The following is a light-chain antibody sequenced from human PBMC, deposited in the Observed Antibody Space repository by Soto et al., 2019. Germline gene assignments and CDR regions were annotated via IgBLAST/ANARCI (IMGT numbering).Light chain of an antibody. CDR2: ENN. J-gene: IGLJ1*01. CDR3: QYYDRSLSGYV. Sequence: QSVLTQPPSVSEAPGQRVTISCTGSSSNIGAGYEAHWYQQVPGTAPKLLIYENNNRPSRVPDRFSGSKSGTSASLAITGLQAEDEAEYYCQYYDRSLSGYVFGTGTKVTVL. V-gene: IGLV1-40*01. CDR1: SSNIGAGYE.